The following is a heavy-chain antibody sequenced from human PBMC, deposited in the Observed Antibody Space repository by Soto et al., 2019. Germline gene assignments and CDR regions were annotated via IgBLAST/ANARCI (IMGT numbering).Heavy chain of an antibody. CDR1: GYTLTELS. V-gene: IGHV1-24*01. CDR3: ATGFTSTNCGSRGVY. D-gene: IGHD7-27*01. Sequence: ASVKVSCKVSGYTLTELSMHWVRQAPGKGLEWMGGFDHEDGETNYAQKHQGRVIMTEDTSADTAYMEQSSLRSEDTAVYYCATGFTSTNCGSRGVYWGQGTLFTVSS. CDR2: FDHEDGET. J-gene: IGHJ4*02.